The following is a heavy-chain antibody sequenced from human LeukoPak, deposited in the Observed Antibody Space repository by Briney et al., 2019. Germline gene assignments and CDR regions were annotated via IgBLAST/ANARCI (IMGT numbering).Heavy chain of an antibody. CDR1: GFTFSNYV. CDR2: ITGSGGTT. V-gene: IGHV3-23*01. D-gene: IGHD2-2*01. CDR3: AKDREVSAARVYDY. Sequence: GGSLRLSCAASGFTFSNYVLIWVRQALGRGLEWVSAITGSGGTTSYADSVKGRFTISRDNSRNTLYLQMNSLRAEDAAVYYCAKDREVSAARVYDYWGQGTLVTVSS. J-gene: IGHJ4*02.